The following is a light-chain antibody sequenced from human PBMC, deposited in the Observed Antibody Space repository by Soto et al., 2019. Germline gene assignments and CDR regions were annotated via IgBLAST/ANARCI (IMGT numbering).Light chain of an antibody. V-gene: IGKV1-39*01. Sequence: DIQLTQSPSSLSASVGDRVTITCRASQTINVYLNWYQHKPGKAPNLLIYKASSLQSGVPSRFSGSGSGTDVTLTISSLQPEDFATDYCQHSHSTQYTFGQGTKVEIK. CDR2: KAS. CDR3: QHSHSTQYT. CDR1: QTINVY. J-gene: IGKJ2*01.